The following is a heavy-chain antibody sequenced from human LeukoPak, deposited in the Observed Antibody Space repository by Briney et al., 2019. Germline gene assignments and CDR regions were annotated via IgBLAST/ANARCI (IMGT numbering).Heavy chain of an antibody. CDR2: IYTSGST. Sequence: PSETLSLTCTVSGGSISSGSYYWSWIRQPAGKGLEWIGRIYTSGSTNYNPSLKSRVTISVDTSKNQFSLKLSSVTAADTAVYYCARGALYYYDSSGYFLSYWGQGTLVTVSS. V-gene: IGHV4-61*02. CDR3: ARGALYYYDSSGYFLSY. J-gene: IGHJ4*02. D-gene: IGHD3-22*01. CDR1: GGSISSGSYY.